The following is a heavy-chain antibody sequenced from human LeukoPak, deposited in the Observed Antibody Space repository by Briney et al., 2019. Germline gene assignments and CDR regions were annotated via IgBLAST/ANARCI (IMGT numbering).Heavy chain of an antibody. CDR2: IKQDGSEK. D-gene: IGHD6-6*01. CDR3: ARDSSSLLDY. Sequence: GGFLRLSCAASGFTFSSYWMSWVRQAPGKRLEWVANIKQDGSEKYYVDSVKGRFTISRDNAKNSLYLQMNSLRAEDTAMYYCARDSSSLLDYWGQGTLVTVSS. CDR1: GFTFSSYW. J-gene: IGHJ4*02. V-gene: IGHV3-7*01.